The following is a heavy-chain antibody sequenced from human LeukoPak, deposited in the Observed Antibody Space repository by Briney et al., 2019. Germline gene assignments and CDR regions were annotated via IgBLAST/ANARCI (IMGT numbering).Heavy chain of an antibody. J-gene: IGHJ4*02. D-gene: IGHD5-18*01. V-gene: IGHV4-59*01. CDR2: IYYSGRT. CDR3: ARGQKYRNGYTVTELGTGYFAY. CDR1: GGSISSYY. Sequence: SETLSLTCSVSGGSISSYYWNWIRQTPGKGLEWIGYIYYSGRTNYNPSLKSRVTISVDTSKNQFSLTLSSVTTADTAVYYCARGQKYRNGYTVTELGTGYFAYWGQGTLVTVSS.